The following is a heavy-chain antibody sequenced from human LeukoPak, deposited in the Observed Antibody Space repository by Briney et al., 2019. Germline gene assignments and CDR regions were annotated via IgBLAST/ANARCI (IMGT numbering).Heavy chain of an antibody. CDR1: GYTFTSYD. Sequence: ASVKVSCKASGYTFTSYDITWVRQATGQGLEWMGWMNPNSGNTGYAQKFQGRVTMTRNTSISTAYMELSSLRSEDTAVYYCARGGIVVVTARPYYFDYWGQGTLVTVSS. CDR3: ARGGIVVVTARPYYFDY. CDR2: MNPNSGNT. V-gene: IGHV1-8*01. D-gene: IGHD2-21*02. J-gene: IGHJ4*02.